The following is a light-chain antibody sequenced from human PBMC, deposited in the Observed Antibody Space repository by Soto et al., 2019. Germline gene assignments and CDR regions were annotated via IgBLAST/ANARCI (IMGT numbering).Light chain of an antibody. Sequence: DIQMTQSPSSVSASVGDRVTITCRASQDISSWLAWYQQKPGKAPKLLIYTASSLHTGVPSRFSGSGSGTDFALTISSLQPEDSAIYYCQQVNSPLTFGGGTKVDI. CDR1: QDISSW. CDR3: QQVNSPLT. J-gene: IGKJ4*01. V-gene: IGKV1-12*01. CDR2: TAS.